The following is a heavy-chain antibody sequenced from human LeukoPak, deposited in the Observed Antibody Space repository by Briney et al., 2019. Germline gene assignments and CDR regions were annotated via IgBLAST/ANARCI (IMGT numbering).Heavy chain of an antibody. J-gene: IGHJ6*02. CDR1: GFTFSSYG. CDR3: AKNPAPSSSWYVYYYGMDV. D-gene: IGHD6-13*01. V-gene: IGHV3-30*02. Sequence: GGSLRLSCAASGFTFSSYGMYWVRQAPGKGLEWVAFIRYDGSNKYYADSVKGRFTISRDNSKNTLYLQMNSLRAEDTAVYYCAKNPAPSSSWYVYYYGMDVWGQGTTVTVSS. CDR2: IRYDGSNK.